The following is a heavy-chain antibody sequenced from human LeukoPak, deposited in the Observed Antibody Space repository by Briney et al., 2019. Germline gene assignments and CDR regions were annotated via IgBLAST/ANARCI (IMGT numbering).Heavy chain of an antibody. CDR2: ISYDGSNK. J-gene: IGHJ4*02. Sequence: PGGSLRLSCAASGFTFSSYAVHWVRQAPGKGLEWVAVISYDGSNKYYADSVKGRFTISRDNSKNTLYLQMNSLRAEDTAVYYCARVYDYYDSSGLDYWGQGTLVTVSS. V-gene: IGHV3-30-3*01. CDR1: GFTFSSYA. D-gene: IGHD3-22*01. CDR3: ARVYDYYDSSGLDY.